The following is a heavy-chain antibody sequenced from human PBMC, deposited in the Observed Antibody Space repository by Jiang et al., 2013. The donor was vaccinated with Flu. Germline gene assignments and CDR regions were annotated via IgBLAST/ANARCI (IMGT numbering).Heavy chain of an antibody. J-gene: IGHJ6*02. D-gene: IGHD3-9*01. Sequence: SVKVSCKASGYTFTSYGISWVRQAPGQGLEWMGWISAYNGNTNYAQKLQGRVTMTTDTSTSTAYMELRSLRSDDTAVYYCARVKGGLRYLYGMDVWGQGTTVTVSS. CDR1: GYTFTSYG. CDR2: ISAYNGNT. CDR3: ARVKGGLRYLYGMDV. V-gene: IGHV1-18*01.